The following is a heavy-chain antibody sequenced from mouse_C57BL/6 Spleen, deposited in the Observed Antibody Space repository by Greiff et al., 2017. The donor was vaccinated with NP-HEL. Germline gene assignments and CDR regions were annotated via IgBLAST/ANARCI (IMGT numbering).Heavy chain of an antibody. CDR1: GYTFTDYN. J-gene: IGHJ2*01. V-gene: IGHV1-22*01. CDR3: ARSRITTVVDFDY. D-gene: IGHD1-1*01. CDR2: INPNNGGT. Sequence: EVKVVESGPELVKPGASVKMSCKASGYTFTDYNMHWVKQSHGKSLEWIGYINPNNGGTSYNQKFKGKATLTVNKSSSTAYMELRSLTSEDSAVYYCARSRITTVVDFDYWGQGTTLTVSS.